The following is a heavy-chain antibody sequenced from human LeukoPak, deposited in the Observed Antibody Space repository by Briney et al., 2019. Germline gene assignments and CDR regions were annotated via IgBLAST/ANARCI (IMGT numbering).Heavy chain of an antibody. J-gene: IGHJ3*02. D-gene: IGHD6-19*01. Sequence: PSGTLSLTCAVSGDSFSNTNWWSWVRQPPGKGLEWIGYIYYSGSTNYNPSLVYYSGSTNYNPSLKSRVTISVDTSKNQFSLKLSSVTAADTAVYYCARHLYSSGWYGAFDIWGQGTMVTVSS. V-gene: IGHV4-4*02. CDR2: IYYSGSTNYNPSLVYYSGST. CDR1: GDSFSNTNW. CDR3: ARHLYSSGWYGAFDI.